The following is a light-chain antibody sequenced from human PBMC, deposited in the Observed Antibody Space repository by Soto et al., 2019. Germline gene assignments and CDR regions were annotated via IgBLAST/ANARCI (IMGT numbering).Light chain of an antibody. CDR2: GAS. V-gene: IGKV3-20*01. Sequence: ETVMTQSPATLSVPPGERATLSCRASQSVSNNYLAWYQQKPGQAPRLLIYGASNRATGIPDRFSGSGSGTDFTLTISRLEPEDFAVYYCQQYGSSGTFGQGTKVDNK. CDR3: QQYGSSGT. CDR1: QSVSNNY. J-gene: IGKJ1*01.